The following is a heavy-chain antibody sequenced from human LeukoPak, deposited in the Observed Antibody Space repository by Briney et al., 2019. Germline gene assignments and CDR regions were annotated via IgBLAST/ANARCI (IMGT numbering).Heavy chain of an antibody. CDR2: IDARSGIT. CDR1: GFTFTIFG. V-gene: IGHV3-48*01. Sequence: PGGSLRLSCAASGFTFTIFGFNWVRQAPGKVPEWVSYIDARSGITYYADSVQGRFTISRDNAQESVFLQMNSLRADDTAVYYCARTYDFGRGPPGDAFDNWGPGTLGTVSS. J-gene: IGHJ3*02. D-gene: IGHD3-3*01. CDR3: ARTYDFGRGPPGDAFDN.